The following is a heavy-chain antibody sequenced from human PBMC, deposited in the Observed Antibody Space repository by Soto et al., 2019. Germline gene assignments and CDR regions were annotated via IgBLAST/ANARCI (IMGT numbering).Heavy chain of an antibody. V-gene: IGHV2-5*02. D-gene: IGHD5-18*01. CDR1: GFSLTTSGVG. CDR3: GHREVGDTAMLFDH. Sequence: SGPKLVNPTQTLTLTFAFSGFSLTTSGVGVGWIRQPPGKALEWLALIYWDGDQRYSPSLKTRLTITKDTSKNQVVLTMTNVDSVDTAIYYFGHREVGDTAMLFDHWGQGTRVTVSS. CDR2: IYWDGDQ. J-gene: IGHJ4*02.